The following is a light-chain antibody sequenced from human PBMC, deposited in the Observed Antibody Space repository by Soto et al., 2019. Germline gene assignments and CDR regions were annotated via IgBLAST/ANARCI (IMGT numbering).Light chain of an antibody. CDR2: GNS. Sequence: QSVLTQPPSVSGAPGQRVTISCTGSSSNIGAGYDVHWYQQLPGTATKLLIYGNSNRPSGVPDRFSGSKSGTSASLAITGLQAEDEADYYCKSYDSSLSGSVVFGGGTELTVL. J-gene: IGLJ2*01. V-gene: IGLV1-40*01. CDR3: KSYDSSLSGSVV. CDR1: SSNIGAGYD.